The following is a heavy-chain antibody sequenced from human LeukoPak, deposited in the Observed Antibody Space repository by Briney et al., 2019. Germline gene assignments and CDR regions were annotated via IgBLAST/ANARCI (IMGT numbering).Heavy chain of an antibody. V-gene: IGHV3-7*01. CDR3: AREISGGDYDMGAFDI. D-gene: IGHD4-17*01. CDR1: GFTFNIRW. Sequence: GGSLRLSCAASGFTFNIRWMSWVRQAPGKGLEWVANINPDGSDKYYVESVKGRFTISRDNAKNSLYLQMNSLRAEDTAVYYCAREISGGDYDMGAFDIWGQGTMVTVSS. J-gene: IGHJ3*02. CDR2: INPDGSDK.